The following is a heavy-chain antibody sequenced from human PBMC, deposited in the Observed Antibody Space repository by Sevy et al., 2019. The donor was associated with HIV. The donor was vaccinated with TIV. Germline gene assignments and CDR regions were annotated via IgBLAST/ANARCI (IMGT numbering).Heavy chain of an antibody. CDR2: IYYSGST. CDR1: GGSISSYY. Sequence: SETLSLTCTVSGGSISSYYWSWIRQPPGKGLEWIGYIYYSGSTNYNPSLKSRVTISVDTSKNQFSLKLSSVTATDTAVYYCARGGYYYDSSGYWDWYFDLWGRGTLVTVSS. V-gene: IGHV4-59*01. D-gene: IGHD3-22*01. CDR3: ARGGYYYDSSGYWDWYFDL. J-gene: IGHJ2*01.